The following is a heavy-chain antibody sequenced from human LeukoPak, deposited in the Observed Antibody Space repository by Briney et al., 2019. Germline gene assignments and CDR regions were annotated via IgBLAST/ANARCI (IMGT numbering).Heavy chain of an antibody. Sequence: NLSGTLSLTCCVSGGSISNFYWSWIRQPAGQALEWIGRIYTSGSTNYNPSLKSRVTMSVDTTKNQFSLQLSSVTAADTAVYYCARETTGAGTAIPFDYWGQGTLVTVSS. D-gene: IGHD6-13*01. V-gene: IGHV4-4*07. CDR3: ARETTGAGTAIPFDY. CDR1: GGSISNFY. CDR2: IYTSGST. J-gene: IGHJ4*02.